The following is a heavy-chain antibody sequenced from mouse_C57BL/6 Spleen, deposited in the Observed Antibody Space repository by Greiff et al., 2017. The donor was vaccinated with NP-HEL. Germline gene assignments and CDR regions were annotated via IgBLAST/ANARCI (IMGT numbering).Heavy chain of an antibody. CDR3: ASTPIYYYGSSSWYFDV. J-gene: IGHJ1*03. CDR2: ISYDGSN. CDR1: GYSITSGYY. V-gene: IGHV3-6*01. D-gene: IGHD1-1*01. Sequence: EVQLQESGPGLVKPSQSLSLTCSVTGYSITSGYYWNWIRQFPGNKLEWMGYISYDGSNNYNPSLKNRISITRDTSKNQFFLKLNSVTTEDTATYYCASTPIYYYGSSSWYFDVWGTGTTVTVSS.